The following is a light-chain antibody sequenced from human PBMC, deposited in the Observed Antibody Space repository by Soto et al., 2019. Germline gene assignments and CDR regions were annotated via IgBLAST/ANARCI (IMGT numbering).Light chain of an antibody. CDR1: SSNIGAGFD. Sequence: QSVLTQPPSVSGAPGQRVTISCTGSSSNIGAGFDVHWYQQLPGTAPKLLIYGDTNPPSGVPDRFSGSKSGTSASLAITGLQGEDEAHYYRQSYDISLSGSWVFGGGTKVTVL. J-gene: IGLJ3*02. CDR3: QSYDISLSGSWV. V-gene: IGLV1-40*01. CDR2: GDT.